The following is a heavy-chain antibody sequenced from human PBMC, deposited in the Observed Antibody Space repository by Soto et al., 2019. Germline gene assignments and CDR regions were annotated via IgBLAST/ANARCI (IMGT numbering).Heavy chain of an antibody. V-gene: IGHV1-69*01. CDR1: GGTFSSYA. CDR3: ARVKGVAAAVTWRGDAFDI. J-gene: IGHJ3*02. CDR2: IIPIFGTA. D-gene: IGHD6-13*01. Sequence: QVQLVQSGAEVKKPGSSVKVSCKASGGTFSSYAISWVRQAPGQGLEWMGGIIPIFGTANYAQKFQGRVTITADESTSTAYMELSSLRSEDTAVYYCARVKGVAAAVTWRGDAFDIWGQGTMVTVSS.